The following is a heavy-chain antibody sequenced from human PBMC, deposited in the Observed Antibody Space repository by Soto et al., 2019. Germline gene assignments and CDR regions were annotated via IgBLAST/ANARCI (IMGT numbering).Heavy chain of an antibody. V-gene: IGHV4-30-2*01. Sequence: QLQLQESGSGLVKPSQTLSLTCAVSGGSISSGGYSWSWIQQPPGNGLEWIGYIYHSGSTYYNPSLKSRVTISVDRSKNQFSLKLSSVTAADTAGYYCARAPSSGYDYVRGHFDYWGQGTLVTVSS. D-gene: IGHD3-22*01. J-gene: IGHJ4*02. CDR1: GGSISSGGYS. CDR3: ARAPSSGYDYVRGHFDY. CDR2: IYHSGST.